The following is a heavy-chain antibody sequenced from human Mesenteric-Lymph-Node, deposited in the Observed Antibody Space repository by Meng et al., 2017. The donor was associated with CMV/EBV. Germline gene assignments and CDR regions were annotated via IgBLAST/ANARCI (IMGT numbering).Heavy chain of an antibody. CDR1: GFSLSTSGVG. V-gene: IGHV2-5*02. CDR3: ARAYTDYAFDY. Sequence: CTFSGFSLSTSGVGVGWIRQPPGKALEWLALIHWDNDKRYSPSLKSRLTITKDTSKNQVVLTMTNMDPVDTATYYCARAYTDYAFDYWGQGTLVTVSS. CDR2: IHWDNDK. D-gene: IGHD3-16*01. J-gene: IGHJ4*02.